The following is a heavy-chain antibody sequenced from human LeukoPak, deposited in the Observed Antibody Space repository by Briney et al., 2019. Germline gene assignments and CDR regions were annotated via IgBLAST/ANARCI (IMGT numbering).Heavy chain of an antibody. Sequence: GGSLRLSCAASGFTFSSYGMHWVRQAPGKGLEGVAFIRYDGSNKYYADSVKGRFTISRDNAKDSLYLHMNSLKAEDTAVYYCARGLYYMDVWGKGTTVTVSS. J-gene: IGHJ6*03. CDR1: GFTFSSYG. CDR2: IRYDGSNK. V-gene: IGHV3-30*02. CDR3: ARGLYYMDV.